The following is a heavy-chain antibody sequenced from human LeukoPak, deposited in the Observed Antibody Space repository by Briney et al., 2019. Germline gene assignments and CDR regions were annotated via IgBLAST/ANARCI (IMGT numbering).Heavy chain of an antibody. CDR2: ISSGGSAR. V-gene: IGHV3-48*04. CDR1: GFTFSSYS. CDR3: VRGDYSDSSGPGY. D-gene: IGHD3-22*01. J-gene: IGHJ4*02. Sequence: GGSLRLSCAASGFTFSSYSMNWVRQAPGKGLQWVSHISSGGSARYYADSVKGRFAISRDNTKNSLYLQMNSLRAEDTAVYYCVRGDYSDSSGPGYWGQGTLVTVSS.